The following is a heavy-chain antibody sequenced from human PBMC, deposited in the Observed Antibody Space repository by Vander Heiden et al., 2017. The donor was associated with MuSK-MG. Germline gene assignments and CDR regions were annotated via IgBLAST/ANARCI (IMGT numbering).Heavy chain of an antibody. J-gene: IGHJ4*02. Sequence: EVQLLESGGGLVQPGGSLRLSSAASGFPFSSYAMSWVGQAPGKGLEWVSAISGSGGSTYYADAVKGRFTISRDNSKNTMYLQMKRMRAEDTAVYYSTIAGASRRDYFDYWGQGTLVTVSS. CDR1: GFPFSSYA. V-gene: IGHV3-23*01. CDR3: TIAGASRRDYFDY. CDR2: ISGSGGST.